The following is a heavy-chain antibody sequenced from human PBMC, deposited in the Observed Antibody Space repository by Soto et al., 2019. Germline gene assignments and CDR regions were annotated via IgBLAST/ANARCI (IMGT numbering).Heavy chain of an antibody. D-gene: IGHD3-10*01. CDR2: IKTKSDGAVT. CDR1: GLTLSDAW. V-gene: IGHV3-15*05. CDR3: AREWFGDFV. J-gene: IGHJ4*02. Sequence: EVQLVESGGGLVKPGGSLRLSCVGSGLTLSDAWMNWVRQIPGKGPEWVGRIKTKSDGAVTDYAALAKGRFTISRDDLENTVYLQMNRLKTEDTAVYYCAREWFGDFVWGQGTLVTVSS.